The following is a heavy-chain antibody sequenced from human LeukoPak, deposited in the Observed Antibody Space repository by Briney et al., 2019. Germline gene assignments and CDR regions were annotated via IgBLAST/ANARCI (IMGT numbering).Heavy chain of an antibody. CDR1: GGSMSDYY. CDR3: VRVGRSLHWNPDF. V-gene: IGHV4-59*01. D-gene: IGHD1-1*01. J-gene: IGHJ4*02. Sequence: PSETLSLTCTVSGGSMSDYYWGCIRQPPGKGLEWIGYITYSGKSNSNPYRKSRVTMSVDMSKNQFSLKLASVTAADTAVYYCVRVGRSLHWNPDFWGLGTLVTVSS. CDR2: ITYSGKS.